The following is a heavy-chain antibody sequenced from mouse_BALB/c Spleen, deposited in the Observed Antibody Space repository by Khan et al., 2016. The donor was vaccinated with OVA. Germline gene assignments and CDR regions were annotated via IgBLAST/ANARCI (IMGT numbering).Heavy chain of an antibody. V-gene: IGHV14-1*02. CDR1: GFNIKDYH. CDR3: TRSGYSAWFAY. J-gene: IGHJ3*01. Sequence: VQLQQPGAELVRPGALVKLSCKASGFNIKDYHMHWVKQRPEQGLEWIGWNDPENGETVYDPKFQGKANITADTSSNTAYLQLSSLTSEDTAVYYCTRSGYSAWFAYWGQGTPVTVS. CDR2: NDPENGET.